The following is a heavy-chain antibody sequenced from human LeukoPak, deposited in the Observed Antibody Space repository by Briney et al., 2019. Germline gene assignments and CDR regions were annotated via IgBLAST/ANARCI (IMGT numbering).Heavy chain of an antibody. CDR2: LYSAGNT. Sequence: GGSLRLSRAASGFTVSNNYMTWVRQAPGKGLEWVSLLYSAGNTYYADSVKGRFALSRDTSKNTLYLQMTSLRAEDTAVYFCARVVYFDFSIDVWGQGTMVTVSS. V-gene: IGHV3-53*01. D-gene: IGHD2-8*01. CDR3: ARVVYFDFSIDV. J-gene: IGHJ3*01. CDR1: GFTVSNNY.